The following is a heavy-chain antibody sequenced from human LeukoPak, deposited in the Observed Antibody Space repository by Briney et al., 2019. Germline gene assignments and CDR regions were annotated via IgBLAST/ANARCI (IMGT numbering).Heavy chain of an antibody. Sequence: ASVKVSCKASGYTFTSYGISWVRQAPGQGLEWIGWISAYNGNTNYAQKLQGRVTMTTDTSTSTAYMELRSLRSDDTAVYYCARDSEDTMIVVVITPLGYWGQGTLVTVSS. CDR1: GYTFTSYG. CDR2: ISAYNGNT. CDR3: ARDSEDTMIVVVITPLGY. J-gene: IGHJ4*02. V-gene: IGHV1-18*01. D-gene: IGHD3-22*01.